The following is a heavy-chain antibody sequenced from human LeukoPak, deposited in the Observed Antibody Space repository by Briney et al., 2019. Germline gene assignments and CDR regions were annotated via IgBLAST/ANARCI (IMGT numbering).Heavy chain of an antibody. CDR3: SRGRVTAAGSQDF. Sequence: GGSLRLSCAASEFTFSNYWMTWVRQAPGEGLQWVANIKQDGSESHYVDSVKGRFTISRDNTMNSLYLQMNSLRVEGTAVYYCSRGRVTAAGSQDFWGQGTLVTVSS. J-gene: IGHJ4*02. D-gene: IGHD6-25*01. CDR2: IKQDGSES. CDR1: EFTFSNYW. V-gene: IGHV3-7*04.